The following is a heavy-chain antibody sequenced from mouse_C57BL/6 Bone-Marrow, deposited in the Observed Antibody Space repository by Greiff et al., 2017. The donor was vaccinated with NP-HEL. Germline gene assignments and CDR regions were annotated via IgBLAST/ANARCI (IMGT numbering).Heavy chain of an antibody. Sequence: VQLKQSGPVLVKPGASVKMSCKASGYTFTDYYMNWVKQSHGKSLEWIGVINPYNGGTSYNQKFKGKATLTVDKSSSTAYMELNSLTSEDSAVYYCARDPPTGYFDVWGTGTTVTVSS. CDR3: ARDPPTGYFDV. D-gene: IGHD2-10*01. CDR1: GYTFTDYY. CDR2: INPYNGGT. J-gene: IGHJ1*03. V-gene: IGHV1-19*01.